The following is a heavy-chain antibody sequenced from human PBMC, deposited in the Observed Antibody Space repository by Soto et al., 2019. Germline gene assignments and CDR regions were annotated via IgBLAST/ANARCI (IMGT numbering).Heavy chain of an antibody. CDR2: ISGSGDST. D-gene: IGHD1-26*01. CDR1: GFTFSNYA. Sequence: EVQLLESGGGLVQPGGSLRLSCAASGFTFSNYAMNWVHQAPGKGLEWVSVISGSGDSTYYADSVKGRFTISRDNSKNTLYLQMNSLRGAVTAIYYWARRGSGSDYDYWGQGTLVTVSS. CDR3: ARRGSGSDYDY. J-gene: IGHJ4*02. V-gene: IGHV3-23*01.